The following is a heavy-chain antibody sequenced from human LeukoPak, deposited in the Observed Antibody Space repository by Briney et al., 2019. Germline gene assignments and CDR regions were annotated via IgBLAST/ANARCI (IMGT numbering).Heavy chain of an antibody. CDR3: AKDLFRYSGPFY. V-gene: IGHV3-23*01. D-gene: IGHD2-15*01. J-gene: IGHJ4*02. CDR1: GFTFSSYA. Sequence: PGGSLRLSCAASGFTFSSYALSWVRQAPGKGLEWVSAISGSGGGTYYADSVKGRLTISRDNSKNTLYLQMNSLRAEDTAVYYCAKDLFRYSGPFYWGQGTLVTASS. CDR2: ISGSGGGT.